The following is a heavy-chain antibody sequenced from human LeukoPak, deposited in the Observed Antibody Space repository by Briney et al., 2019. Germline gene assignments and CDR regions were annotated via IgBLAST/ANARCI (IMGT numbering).Heavy chain of an antibody. CDR1: GFTFSSYN. CDR2: VWYDGSNK. V-gene: IGHV3-33*01. Sequence: GGSLRLSCAASGFTFSSYNIHWVRQAPGKGLEWVAVVWYDGSNKYYSDSVKGRFTISRDNSKNTLYLQMNSLRDEDTAVYYCVRDYDYGGNEADYWGQGTLVTVSS. J-gene: IGHJ4*02. CDR3: VRDYDYGGNEADY. D-gene: IGHD4-23*01.